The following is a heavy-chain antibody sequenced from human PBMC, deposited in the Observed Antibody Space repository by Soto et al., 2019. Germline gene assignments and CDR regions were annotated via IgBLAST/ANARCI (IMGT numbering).Heavy chain of an antibody. D-gene: IGHD3-3*01. V-gene: IGHV3-21*01. J-gene: IGHJ6*02. CDR1: GFTFSSYS. CDR2: ISSNSSYI. Sequence: GGSLRLSCAASGFTFSSYSMNWVRQAPGKGLEWVSSISSNSSYIYYADSVKGRFTISRDNAKNSLYLQMNSLRAEDTAVYYCARDFGAIFGVVVYYYYGMDVWGQGTTVTVSS. CDR3: ARDFGAIFGVVVYYYYGMDV.